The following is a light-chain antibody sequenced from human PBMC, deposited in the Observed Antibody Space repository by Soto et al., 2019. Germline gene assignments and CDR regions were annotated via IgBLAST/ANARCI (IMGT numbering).Light chain of an antibody. Sequence: QSVLTQPPSASGSPEQTVTISCTGPSSAFGGYNYVSWYQQHPGKAPKLLIYEVSKRPSGIPDRFSGSKSDNTASLTVSGLQADDEADYYCSSYAGSNIYVFGTGTKV. V-gene: IGLV2-8*01. CDR1: SSAFGGYNY. J-gene: IGLJ1*01. CDR2: EVS. CDR3: SSYAGSNIYV.